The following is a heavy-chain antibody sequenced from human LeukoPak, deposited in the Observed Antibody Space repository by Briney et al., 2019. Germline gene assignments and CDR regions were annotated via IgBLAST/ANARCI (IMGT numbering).Heavy chain of an antibody. J-gene: IGHJ4*02. Sequence: GESLKISCKGSGYNFPTSWIGWVRQMPGKGLGWMGIIYPGDSDTRYSPSFEGQVTISADKSISTAYLQWSGLKASDTAIYYCARLYGRYFDYWGQGTLVTVSS. CDR2: IYPGDSDT. D-gene: IGHD3-10*01. CDR3: ARLYGRYFDY. CDR1: GYNFPTSW. V-gene: IGHV5-51*01.